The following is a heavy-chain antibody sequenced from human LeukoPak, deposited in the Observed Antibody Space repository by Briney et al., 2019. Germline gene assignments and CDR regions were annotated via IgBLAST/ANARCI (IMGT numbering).Heavy chain of an antibody. J-gene: IGHJ4*02. D-gene: IGHD3-22*01. CDR1: GYTFTGYY. Sequence: ASVKVSCKASGYTFTGYYMHWVRQAPGQGLEWMGWINPNSGGTNYAQKFQGRVTMTRDTSISTAYMELSRLRSDDTVVYYCARGRVLNYYDSSGYLPYWGQGTLVTVSS. CDR2: INPNSGGT. V-gene: IGHV1-2*02. CDR3: ARGRVLNYYDSSGYLPY.